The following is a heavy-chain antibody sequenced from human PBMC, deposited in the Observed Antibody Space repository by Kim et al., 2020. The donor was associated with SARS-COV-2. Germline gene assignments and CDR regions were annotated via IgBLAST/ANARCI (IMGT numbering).Heavy chain of an antibody. J-gene: IGHJ4*02. Sequence: SVKFSCKASGGTFSSYAISWVRQAPGQGLEWMGGIIPIFGTANYAQKFQGRVTITADESTSTAYMELSSLRSEDTAVYYCARVLSSGWYYFDYWGQGTLVTVSS. D-gene: IGHD6-19*01. CDR3: ARVLSSGWYYFDY. CDR2: IIPIFGTA. CDR1: GGTFSSYA. V-gene: IGHV1-69*13.